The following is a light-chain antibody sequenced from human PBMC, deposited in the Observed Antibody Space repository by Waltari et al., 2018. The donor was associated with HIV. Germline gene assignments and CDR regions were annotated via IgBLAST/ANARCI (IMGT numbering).Light chain of an antibody. CDR2: EDN. V-gene: IGLV2-23*02. CDR1: SSDVASYKL. Sequence: QSALTQPASVSASPGQSTTISCAGSSSDVASYKLVSWYQQHPGKAPKLIIYEDNKRRSGVSNRFSGSKSGNVASLTISGLQDEDDAHYYCCSYAGSESFVVFGGGTKLTVL. CDR3: CSYAGSESFVV. J-gene: IGLJ2*01.